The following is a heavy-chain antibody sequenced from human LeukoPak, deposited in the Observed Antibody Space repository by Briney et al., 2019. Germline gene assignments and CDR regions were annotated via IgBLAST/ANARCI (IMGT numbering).Heavy chain of an antibody. CDR1: GFTFSSYA. V-gene: IGHV3-23*01. D-gene: IGHD2-2*02. CDR2: ISGSGGST. CDR3: AKDDGMGYCSSTSCYRGPFDY. J-gene: IGHJ4*02. Sequence: GGSLRLSCAASGFTFSSYAMSWVRQAPGKGLEWVSAISGSGGSTYYADSVKGRFTISRDNSKNTLYLRMNSLRAEDTAAYYCAKDDGMGYCSSTSCYRGPFDYWGQGTLVTVSS.